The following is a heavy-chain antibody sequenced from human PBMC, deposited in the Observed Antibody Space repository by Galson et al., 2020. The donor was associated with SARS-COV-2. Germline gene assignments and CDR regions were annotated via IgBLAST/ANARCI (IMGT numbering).Heavy chain of an antibody. D-gene: IGHD3-10*01. Sequence: SVKVSCKASGGTLSSYAISWVRQAPGQGLEWMGGIIPIFGTANYAQKFQGRVTITADKTTSTAYMELSSLRSEDTAVYYCARTTFRLDDAFDIWGQGTMVTVSS. J-gene: IGHJ3*02. V-gene: IGHV1-69*06. CDR3: ARTTFRLDDAFDI. CDR2: IIPIFGTA. CDR1: GGTLSSYA.